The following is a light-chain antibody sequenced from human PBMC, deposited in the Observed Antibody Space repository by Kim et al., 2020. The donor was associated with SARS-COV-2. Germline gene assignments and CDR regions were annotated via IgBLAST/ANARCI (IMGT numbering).Light chain of an antibody. J-gene: IGKJ1*01. CDR2: AAS. V-gene: IGKV1-27*01. CDR3: QRYNSAPWT. CDR1: QGISNN. Sequence: AAVGDKVTITCRASQGISNNLAWYQHKQGKAPKLPIYAASALHSEVPSRFSGSGSGTEFTLTISSLQPEDVATFYCQRYNSAPWTFGQGTKVDIK.